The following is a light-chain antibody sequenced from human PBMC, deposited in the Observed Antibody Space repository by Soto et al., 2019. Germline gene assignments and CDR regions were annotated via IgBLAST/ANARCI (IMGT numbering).Light chain of an antibody. CDR2: DAS. V-gene: IGKV1-13*02. Sequence: AAQLTQSPSSLSASVGDRVTMSCRASQGIGNALAWYQQKPGKAPKVLIYDASSLKSGVPSRFSGSGSGTDFTLTISSLQPEDFGTYYCQQSYSTLTWSFGRGTKVEI. J-gene: IGKJ1*01. CDR1: QGIGNA. CDR3: QQSYSTLTWS.